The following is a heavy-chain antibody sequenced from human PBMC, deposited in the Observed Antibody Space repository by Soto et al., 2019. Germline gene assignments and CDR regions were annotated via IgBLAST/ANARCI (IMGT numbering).Heavy chain of an antibody. Sequence: EVQLVESGGGLVQPGGSLRLSCEASGFTFSSYWMHWVRQVPGKGLVWVSRLNGDGTTTNYADSVKGRFTISRDNAKNTVCLQMSSLRAEDTAVYYCARGIRIYYAMDVWGQGTTVTVSS. V-gene: IGHV3-74*01. D-gene: IGHD2-15*01. CDR3: ARGIRIYYAMDV. CDR1: GFTFSSYW. CDR2: LNGDGTTT. J-gene: IGHJ6*02.